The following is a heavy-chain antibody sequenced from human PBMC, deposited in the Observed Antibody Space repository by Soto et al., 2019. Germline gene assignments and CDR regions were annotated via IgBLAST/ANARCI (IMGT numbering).Heavy chain of an antibody. CDR3: KLMMYDGTLKFDY. Sequence: SETLSLTCGVSDYSFTSGYYWGWIRQPPGKGLEWIGTIFHSGSTYYNPSLKSRVTMSLDTSKNQFSLKLTSVTAADTAMYYCKLMMYDGTLKFDYWGQGTLVTVSS. CDR1: DYSFTSGYY. CDR2: IFHSGST. J-gene: IGHJ4*02. V-gene: IGHV4-38-2*01. D-gene: IGHD2-8*01.